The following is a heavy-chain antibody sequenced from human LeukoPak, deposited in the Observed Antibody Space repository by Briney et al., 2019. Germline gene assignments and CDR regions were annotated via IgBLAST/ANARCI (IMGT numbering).Heavy chain of an antibody. D-gene: IGHD5-12*01. CDR2: IYYSGST. CDR1: GGSISSYY. CDR3: ASQRSGYYFDY. Sequence: PSETLSLTCTVSGGSISSYYWSWIRQPPGKGLEWIGYIYYSGSTNYNPSLKSRVTISVDTSKNQFSLKLSSVTAADTAVYYCASQRSGYYFDYRGQGTLVTVSS. V-gene: IGHV4-59*08. J-gene: IGHJ4*02.